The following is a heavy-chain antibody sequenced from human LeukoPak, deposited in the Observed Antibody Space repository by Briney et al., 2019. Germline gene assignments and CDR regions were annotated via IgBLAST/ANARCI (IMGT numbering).Heavy chain of an antibody. CDR3: ARRMGRSLGERYYYYLYMDV. J-gene: IGHJ6*03. Sequence: SETLSLTCAVFGGSFSGYYWSWIRQPPGKGLEWIGEINHSGSINYNSSLKSRVTISVDTSKNQFSLKLSSVTAADTAVYYCARRMGRSLGERYYYYLYMDVGGKGTRVTISS. CDR1: GGSFSGYY. D-gene: IGHD3-16*01. V-gene: IGHV4-34*01. CDR2: INHSGSI.